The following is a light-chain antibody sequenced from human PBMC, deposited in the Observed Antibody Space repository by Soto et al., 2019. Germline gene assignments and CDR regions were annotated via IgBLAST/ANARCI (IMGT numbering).Light chain of an antibody. CDR2: DVS. Sequence: QSALTQPRSVSGSPGESVAISCTGTSSDVGGYNYVSWYQQHPGKAPKLMIFDVSKRPSGVPDXFSGSKSGNTASLTISGLQADDEADYYCCSYAGTYTYVFGTGTKLTVL. V-gene: IGLV2-11*01. J-gene: IGLJ1*01. CDR3: CSYAGTYTYV. CDR1: SSDVGGYNY.